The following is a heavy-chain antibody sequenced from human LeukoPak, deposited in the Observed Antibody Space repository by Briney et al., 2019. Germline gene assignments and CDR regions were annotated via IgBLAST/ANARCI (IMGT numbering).Heavy chain of an antibody. J-gene: IGHJ6*03. V-gene: IGHV4-38-2*02. CDR3: ARGDCSGSICYSPMDV. D-gene: IGHD2-21*01. CDR2: IYRSGST. CDR1: GYSINSGYY. Sequence: AETLSLTCTVSGYSINSGYYWVWIRQPPGKGLEWIGSIYRSGSTNYNPSLKSRVTISVDTSRNQFSLKVSSVTAADTAVYYCARGDCSGSICYSPMDVWGTGTTVTVSS.